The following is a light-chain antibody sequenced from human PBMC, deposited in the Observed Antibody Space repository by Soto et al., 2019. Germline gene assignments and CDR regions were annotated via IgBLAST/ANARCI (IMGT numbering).Light chain of an antibody. CDR3: SSYTGTSTFV. CDR2: DVN. Sequence: QSALTQPTSVSGSPGQSLTISCTGTSSDVGGYDYVSWYQQLPGKAPKLMIYDVNNRPSGVSNRFSGSESGNTASLTISGLQSEDEADYYCSSYTGTSTFVFGGGTKVTVL. CDR1: SSDVGGYDY. J-gene: IGLJ1*01. V-gene: IGLV2-14*01.